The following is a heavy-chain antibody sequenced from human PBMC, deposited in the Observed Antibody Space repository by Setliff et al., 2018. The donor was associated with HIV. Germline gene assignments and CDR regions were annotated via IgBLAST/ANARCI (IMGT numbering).Heavy chain of an antibody. CDR1: GFTVSSYS. Sequence: GSMRLPCSASGFTVSSYSMNWVRQAPGKGLEWVSYISSSSSYTHYADSVKGRFAISRDNVKNSLYLQMNSLRAEDTAVYYCARDRYSGSSTDYWGQGTLVTVSS. CDR2: ISSSSSYT. V-gene: IGHV3-21*01. D-gene: IGHD1-26*01. J-gene: IGHJ4*02. CDR3: ARDRYSGSSTDY.